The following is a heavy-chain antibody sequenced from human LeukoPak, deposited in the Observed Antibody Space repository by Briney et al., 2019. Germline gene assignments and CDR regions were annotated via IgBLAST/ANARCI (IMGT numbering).Heavy chain of an antibody. Sequence: PSETLSLTCNVSGGTISSYYWNWIRQPPGKGLGWIGDINYSGSTKYNPSLKSRVTISVDTSKDQFFLKVSSVTAADTAVYFCARGAGKPDIWGRGTLVTVSS. CDR3: ARGAGKPDI. J-gene: IGHJ4*02. D-gene: IGHD6-13*01. V-gene: IGHV4-59*01. CDR2: INYSGST. CDR1: GGTISSYY.